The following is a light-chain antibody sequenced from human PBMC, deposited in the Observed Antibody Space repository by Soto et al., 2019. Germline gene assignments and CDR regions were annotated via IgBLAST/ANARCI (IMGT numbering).Light chain of an antibody. CDR1: QSISSR. J-gene: IGKJ1*01. CDR3: QQYNAYFWT. Sequence: ASVGDRVTITCRASQSISSRLAWYQQKPGKAPKLLIYKASNLESGVPSRFSGSASETEFTLTISSLQPEDFAIYFCQQYNAYFWTFGQGTKVDIK. V-gene: IGKV1-5*03. CDR2: KAS.